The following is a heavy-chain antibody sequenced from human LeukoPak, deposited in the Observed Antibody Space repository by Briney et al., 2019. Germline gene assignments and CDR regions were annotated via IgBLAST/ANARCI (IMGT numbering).Heavy chain of an antibody. CDR3: AREQPPGVYFDY. CDR2: IYIDGNT. J-gene: IGHJ4*02. V-gene: IGHV3-53*01. D-gene: IGHD3-10*01. CDR1: GFTVSSNY. Sequence: PGGSLRLSCAASGFTVSSNYMSWVRQAPGKGLEWVSIIYIDGNTYNADSVKGRFTISRGNSKNTLYLQMNSLRAEDTAVYYCAREQPPGVYFDYWGQGTLVTVSS.